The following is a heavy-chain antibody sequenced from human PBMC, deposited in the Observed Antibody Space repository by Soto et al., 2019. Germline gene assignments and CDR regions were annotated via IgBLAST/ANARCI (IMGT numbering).Heavy chain of an antibody. D-gene: IGHD3-10*02. CDR1: GFTFSIYS. CDR2: IMPGSSHI. V-gene: IGHV3-48*01. J-gene: IGHJ3*02. CDR3: AIEKVGADSVHVFDI. Sequence: EVQLVESGGGLVQPGGSLRLTCAASGFTFSIYSMNWVRQAPGKGLEWVSYIMPGSSHIFYADSVKGRFTISRDNAKNAMYLQMNSMSAEAAAVSCCAIEKVGADSVHVFDIWGQGTMVTVSS.